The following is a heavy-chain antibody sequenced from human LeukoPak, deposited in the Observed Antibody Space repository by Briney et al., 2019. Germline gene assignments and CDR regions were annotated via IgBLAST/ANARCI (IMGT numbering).Heavy chain of an antibody. CDR1: GGTFSSHA. CDR3: AVLSDGAYCGGDCFYLDS. V-gene: IGHV1-69*10. Sequence: ASVKVSCKASGGTFSSHAMNWVRQAPGQGLEWMGGVIPILDITDYAQKFQGRLTITADKSTGTGYMELSSLRSEDSAVYYCAVLSDGAYCGGDCFYLDSWGQGTLVAVSS. J-gene: IGHJ5*01. CDR2: VIPILDIT. D-gene: IGHD2-21*02.